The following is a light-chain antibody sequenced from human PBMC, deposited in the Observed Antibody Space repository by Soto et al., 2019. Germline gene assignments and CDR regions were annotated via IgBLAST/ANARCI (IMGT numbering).Light chain of an antibody. CDR1: SSDVGGYNY. V-gene: IGLV2-14*01. J-gene: IGLJ1*01. Sequence: LTQPASVSGSPGQSITVSCTGTSSDVGGYNYVSWYQQHPGKAPKLMIYDVSNRPSGVSNRFSGSKSGNTASLTISGLQAEDDADYYCSSYTSRSTLDVFGTGTNVTVL. CDR3: SSYTSRSTLDV. CDR2: DVS.